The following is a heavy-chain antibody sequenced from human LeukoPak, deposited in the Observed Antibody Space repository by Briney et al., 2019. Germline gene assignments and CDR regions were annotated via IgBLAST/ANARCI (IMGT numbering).Heavy chain of an antibody. Sequence: PSETLSLTCTVSGGSISSYYWIWIRQPPGKRLEWIGYIYYSESTNYNPSLQSRVTISVDMYKRQFSLKLRSVTVGDTAVYYCAREGRNWYGYWHYWGQGTLVTVSS. CDR1: GGSISSYY. V-gene: IGHV4-59*13. J-gene: IGHJ4*02. D-gene: IGHD1-1*01. CDR2: IYYSEST. CDR3: AREGRNWYGYWHY.